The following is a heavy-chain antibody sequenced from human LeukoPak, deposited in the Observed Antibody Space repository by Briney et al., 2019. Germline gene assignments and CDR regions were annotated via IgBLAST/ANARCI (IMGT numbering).Heavy chain of an antibody. CDR3: ARHLAPESYSSGWINDY. Sequence: SETLSLTCTVSGGSISSSSYYWGWIRQPPGKGLEWIGSIYYSGSTYYNPSLKSRVTISVDTSKNQFSPKLSSVTAADTAVYYCARHLAPESYSSGWINDYWGQGTLVTVSS. CDR1: GGSISSSSYY. CDR2: IYYSGST. D-gene: IGHD6-19*01. J-gene: IGHJ4*02. V-gene: IGHV4-39*01.